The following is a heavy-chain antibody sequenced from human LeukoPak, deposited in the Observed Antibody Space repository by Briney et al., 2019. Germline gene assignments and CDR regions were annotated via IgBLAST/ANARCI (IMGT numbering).Heavy chain of an antibody. CDR1: GFNFGAVA. CDR2: IRHREYGGTA. CDR3: ARERAGDVDY. J-gene: IGHJ4*02. V-gene: IGHV3-49*03. Sequence: PGGSLRLSCATSGFNFGAVAMDWIRQAPGKGLEWVGFIRHREYGGTAEYAASVNGRFAISRDDSKSIVYLQMNDLRTEDTGVYYCARERAGDVDYWGLGTLVTVSS.